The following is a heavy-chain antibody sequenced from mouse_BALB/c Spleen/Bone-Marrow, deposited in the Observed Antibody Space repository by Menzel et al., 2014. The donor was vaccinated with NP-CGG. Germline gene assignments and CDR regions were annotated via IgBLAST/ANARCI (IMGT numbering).Heavy chain of an antibody. D-gene: IGHD4-1*01. CDR1: GFNIKDTY. J-gene: IGHJ4*01. CDR3: ARWEYYAMDY. Sequence: VQLQQSGAELVKPGASAKLSCTASGFNIKDTYMHWVKQRPEQGLEWIGRIDPANGNTKYDPKFQGKATITADTSSNTAYLQPSSLTSEDTAVYYCARWEYYAMDYWGQGTSVTVSS. CDR2: IDPANGNT. V-gene: IGHV14-3*02.